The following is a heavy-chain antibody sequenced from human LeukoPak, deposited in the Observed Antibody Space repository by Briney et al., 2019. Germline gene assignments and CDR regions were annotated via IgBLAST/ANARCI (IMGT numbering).Heavy chain of an antibody. J-gene: IGHJ4*02. V-gene: IGHV3-21*01. Sequence: GGSLRLSCAASGFTFSSYAMSWVRQAPGKGLEWVSSISSSSSYIYYADSVKGRFTISRDNAKNSLYLQMNSLRAEDTAVYYCARDQGAAAVPLDCWGQGTLVTVSS. D-gene: IGHD6-13*01. CDR3: ARDQGAAAVPLDC. CDR2: ISSSSSYI. CDR1: GFTFSSYA.